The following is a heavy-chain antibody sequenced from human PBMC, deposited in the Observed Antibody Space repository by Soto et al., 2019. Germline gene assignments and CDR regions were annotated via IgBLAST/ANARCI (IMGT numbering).Heavy chain of an antibody. Sequence: SETLSLTCAVYGGSFSGYYWSWSRQPPGKGLEWIGEINHSGSTNYNPSLKSRVTISVDTSKNQFSLKLSSVTAADTAVYYCARGLGSSSWFHTRARWFDPWGQGTLVTVSS. V-gene: IGHV4-34*01. CDR1: GGSFSGYY. CDR3: ARGLGSSSWFHTRARWFDP. CDR2: INHSGST. J-gene: IGHJ5*02. D-gene: IGHD6-13*01.